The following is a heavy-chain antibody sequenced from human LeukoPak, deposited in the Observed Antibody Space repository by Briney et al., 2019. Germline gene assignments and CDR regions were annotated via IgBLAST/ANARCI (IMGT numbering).Heavy chain of an antibody. CDR3: ARGQRYYGSGSYFRPPDY. J-gene: IGHJ4*02. Sequence: PSETLSLTCTVSGGSISSSSYYWGWIRQPPGKGLEWIGSIYYSGSTYYNPSLKSRVTISVDTSKNQFSLKLSSVTAADTAVYYCARGQRYYGSGSYFRPPDYWGQGTLVTVSS. D-gene: IGHD3-10*01. V-gene: IGHV4-39*07. CDR2: IYYSGST. CDR1: GGSISSSSYY.